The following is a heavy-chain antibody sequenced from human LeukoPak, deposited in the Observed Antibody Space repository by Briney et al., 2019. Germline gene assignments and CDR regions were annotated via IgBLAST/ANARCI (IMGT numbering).Heavy chain of an antibody. D-gene: IGHD3-10*01. CDR2: ISGSGGST. J-gene: IGHJ6*02. Sequence: GESLRLSCAASGFTFSSYAMSWVRQAPGKGLEWVSAISGSGGSTYYADSVKGRFTISRDNSKNTLYLQMNSLRAEDTAVYYCAKDGPHVLLWFGELTPAHYGMDVWGQGTTVTVSS. CDR3: AKDGPHVLLWFGELTPAHYGMDV. CDR1: GFTFSSYA. V-gene: IGHV3-23*01.